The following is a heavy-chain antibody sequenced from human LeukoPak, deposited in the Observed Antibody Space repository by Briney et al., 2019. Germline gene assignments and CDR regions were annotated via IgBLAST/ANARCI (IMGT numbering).Heavy chain of an antibody. V-gene: IGHV4-4*07. D-gene: IGHD2/OR15-2a*01. CDR2: IYTSGST. J-gene: IGHJ5*02. CDR1: GGSISSYY. CDR3: ARDEANFYPTVGWFDP. Sequence: SETLSLTCTVSGGSISSYYWSWIRQPAGKGLEWIGRIYTSGSTNYNPSLKSRVTMSVDTSKNQFSLKLSSVTAADTAVYYCARDEANFYPTVGWFDPWGQGTLVTVSS.